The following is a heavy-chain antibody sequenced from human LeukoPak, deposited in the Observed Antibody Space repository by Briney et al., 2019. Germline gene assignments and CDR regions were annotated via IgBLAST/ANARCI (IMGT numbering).Heavy chain of an antibody. D-gene: IGHD6-19*01. CDR3: ARDYQWNFDY. J-gene: IGHJ4*02. CDR1: GFTLSSYS. V-gene: IGHV3-48*02. Sequence: GGSLRLSCTTSGFTLSSYSMNWVRQAPGKGLEWVSYISSGSSTRQYADSVKGRFTISRDNAKNSLCLQMSSLRDEDTAVYYCARDYQWNFDYWGQGTLVTVSS. CDR2: ISSGSSTR.